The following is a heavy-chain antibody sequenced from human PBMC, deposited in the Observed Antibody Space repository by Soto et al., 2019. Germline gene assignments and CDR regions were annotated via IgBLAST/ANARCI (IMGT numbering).Heavy chain of an antibody. V-gene: IGHV3-23*01. CDR2: MSGSGGDT. Sequence: KGLEWVSSMSGSGGDTYYADYVKGRFTISRDNSKSTLYLQMNSLRAEDTAVYYCANYFFFQAEDCIRDTVPVSAFLLNRSSDL. D-gene: IGHD2-21*02. J-gene: IGHJ2*01. CDR3: ANYFFFQAEDCIRDTVPVSAFLLNRSSDL.